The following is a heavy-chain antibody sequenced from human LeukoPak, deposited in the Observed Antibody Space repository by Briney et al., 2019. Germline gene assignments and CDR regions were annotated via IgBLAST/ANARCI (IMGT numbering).Heavy chain of an antibody. D-gene: IGHD3-10*01. CDR3: ANYGSGSYSFDY. V-gene: IGHV4-39*01. CDR2: IYYSGST. Sequence: PSETLSLTCTVSGGSISSSSYYWGWIRQPPGKGLDWIGSIYYSGSTYYNPSLKSRVTISVDTSKNQFSLKLSSVTAADTAVYYCANYGSGSYSFDYWGQGTLVPVSS. CDR1: GGSISSSSYY. J-gene: IGHJ4*02.